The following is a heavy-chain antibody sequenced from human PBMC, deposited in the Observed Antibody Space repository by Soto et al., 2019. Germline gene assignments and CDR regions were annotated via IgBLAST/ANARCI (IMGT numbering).Heavy chain of an antibody. CDR3: ARAIGADFFDY. Sequence: LRLSCTASVFTFGNYAMSWVRQAPGMGLEWVSTISDSGVNTFFGDSMKDRFTISRDNSKSTVYLQLNTVRAEDTAIYYCARAIGADFFDYWGQGTLVTVSS. CDR2: ISDSGVNT. V-gene: IGHV3-23*01. CDR1: VFTFGNYA. D-gene: IGHD6-25*01. J-gene: IGHJ4*02.